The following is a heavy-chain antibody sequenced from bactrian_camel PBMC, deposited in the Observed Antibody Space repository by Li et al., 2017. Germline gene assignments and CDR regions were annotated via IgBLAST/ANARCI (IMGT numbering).Heavy chain of an antibody. CDR3: AAGCKVAGTWSFESDFRY. CDR1: GFAYSSYC. D-gene: IGHD1*01. V-gene: IGHV3S9*01. J-gene: IGHJ6*01. Sequence: HVQLVESGGNSVQAGGSLRLSCVGSGFAYSSYCKAWFRQVPGKKREGVARIDRYGSTSYADSVKGRFTISKDNAKNTLYLQMNSLKPDDSAMYYCAAGCKVAGTWSFESDFRYWGQGTQVTVSS. CDR2: IDRYGST.